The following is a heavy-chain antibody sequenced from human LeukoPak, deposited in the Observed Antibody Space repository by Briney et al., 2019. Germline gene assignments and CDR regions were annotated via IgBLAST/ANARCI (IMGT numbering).Heavy chain of an antibody. CDR2: IYTSGST. J-gene: IGHJ6*03. D-gene: IGHD3-10*01. CDR1: GGSISSYY. CDR3: TGSYLYYYYYYMDV. Sequence: SETLSLTCTVSGGSISSYYWSWIRQPAGKGLEWIGRIYTSGSTNYNPSLKSRVTMSVDTSKNQFSLKLSSVTAADTAVYYCTGSYLYYYYYYMDVWGKGTTVTISS. V-gene: IGHV4-4*07.